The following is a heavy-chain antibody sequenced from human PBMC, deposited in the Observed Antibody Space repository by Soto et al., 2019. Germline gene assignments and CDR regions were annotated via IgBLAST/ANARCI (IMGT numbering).Heavy chain of an antibody. CDR1: GFTFSSYA. Sequence: AGSLRLSCAASGFTFSSYAMHWVRQAPGKGLEWVAVISYDGSNKYYADSVKGRFTISRDNSKNTLYLQMNSLRAEDTAVYYCARDVMDSADYYHSSVDPYLDNWGQGTLVTVSS. J-gene: IGHJ4*02. CDR3: ARDVMDSADYYHSSVDPYLDN. D-gene: IGHD3-22*01. CDR2: ISYDGSNK. V-gene: IGHV3-30-3*01.